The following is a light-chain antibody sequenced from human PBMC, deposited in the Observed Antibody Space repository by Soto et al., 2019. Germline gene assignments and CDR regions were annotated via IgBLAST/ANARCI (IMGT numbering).Light chain of an antibody. CDR1: QSMTTK. V-gene: IGKV3-15*01. J-gene: IGKJ1*01. CDR3: QQYNNWTRT. CDR2: GAF. Sequence: EIVITQSPATRSVSPGEGVTLSCRASQSMTTKLAWYAQTPGQAPRPLIHGAFPRATGIPAQFICSGAGTECTRPISTLQSEDVSVAYCQQYNNWTRTFGQGTQVDIK.